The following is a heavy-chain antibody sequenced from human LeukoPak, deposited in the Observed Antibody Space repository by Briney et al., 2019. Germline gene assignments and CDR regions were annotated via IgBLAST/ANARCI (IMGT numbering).Heavy chain of an antibody. CDR1: GFTFSTYW. D-gene: IGHD3-3*01. V-gene: IGHV3-7*01. CDR2: IKQDGSEK. CDR3: ARVHRPITIFGVVSFDY. J-gene: IGHJ4*02. Sequence: GGSLRLSCAASGFTFSTYWMHWVRQAPGKGLVWVANIKQDGSEKYYVDSVKGRFAISRDNAKNSLYLQMNSLRAEDTAVYYCARVHRPITIFGVVSFDYWGQGTLVTASS.